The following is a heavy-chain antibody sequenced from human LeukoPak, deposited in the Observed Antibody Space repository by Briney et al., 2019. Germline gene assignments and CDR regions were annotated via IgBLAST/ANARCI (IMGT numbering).Heavy chain of an antibody. V-gene: IGHV3-7*01. Sequence: GGSLRLSCAAYGFTLSSYWMSWVRQAPGKGLEWEANIKQDGSEKYYVDSVKGRFTISRDNAKISLYLQMNSLRAEDTAVYYCARVLWFVELYHWGQGTLVTVSS. D-gene: IGHD3-10*01. CDR2: IKQDGSEK. CDR3: ARVLWFVELYH. CDR1: GFTLSSYW. J-gene: IGHJ5*02.